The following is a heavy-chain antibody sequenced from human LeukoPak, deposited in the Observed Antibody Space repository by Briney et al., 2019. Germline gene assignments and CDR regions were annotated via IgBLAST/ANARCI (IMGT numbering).Heavy chain of an antibody. CDR2: IYYSGST. D-gene: IGHD3-10*01. Sequence: PSETLSLTCTVPGGSISSYYWSWIRQPPGKGLEWIGYIYYSGSTNYNPSLKSRVTISVDTSKNQFSLKLSSVTAADTAVYYCARQERGRYFDLWGRGTLVTVSS. V-gene: IGHV4-59*08. CDR3: ARQERGRYFDL. CDR1: GGSISSYY. J-gene: IGHJ2*01.